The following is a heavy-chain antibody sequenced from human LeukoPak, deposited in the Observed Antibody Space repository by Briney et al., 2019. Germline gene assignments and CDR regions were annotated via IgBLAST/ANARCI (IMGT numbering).Heavy chain of an antibody. CDR3: ARDLGAQYYYYMDV. CDR1: GFTFSSYS. Sequence: GGSLRLSCAASGFTFSSYSMNWVRQAPGKGLEWVSGISISGSSTYYADSVKGRFTISRDNSKNTLYLQMNSLRAEDTAVYYCARDLGAQYYYYMDVWGKGTTVTVSS. D-gene: IGHD3-16*01. J-gene: IGHJ6*03. V-gene: IGHV3-23*01. CDR2: ISISGSST.